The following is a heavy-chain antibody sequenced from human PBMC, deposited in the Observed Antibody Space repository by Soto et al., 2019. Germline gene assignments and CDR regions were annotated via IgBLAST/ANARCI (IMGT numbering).Heavy chain of an antibody. V-gene: IGHV4-59*08. Sequence: SETLSLTCTVSGGSISSYYWSWIRQPPGKGLEWIGYIYYSGSTNYNPSLKSRVTISVDTSKNQFSLKLSSVTAADTAVYYCARQRKLLTGEVGRGKAYYFDYWGQGTLVTVSS. D-gene: IGHD7-27*01. CDR2: IYYSGST. J-gene: IGHJ4*02. CDR3: ARQRKLLTGEVGRGKAYYFDY. CDR1: GGSISSYY.